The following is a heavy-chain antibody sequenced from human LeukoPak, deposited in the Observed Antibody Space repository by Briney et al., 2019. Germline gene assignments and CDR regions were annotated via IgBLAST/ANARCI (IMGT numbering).Heavy chain of an antibody. J-gene: IGHJ4*02. V-gene: IGHV3-30*02. CDR2: IRYDGSNK. CDR3: ARLPPKTGYSGGWYFDY. Sequence: GGSLRLSCAASGFTFSSYGMHWVRQAPGKGLEWVTFIRYDGSNKYYADSVKGRFTISRDNSKNTLYLRMNSLRAEDTAVYYCARLPPKTGYSGGWYFDYWGQGTLVTVSS. CDR1: GFTFSSYG. D-gene: IGHD6-19*01.